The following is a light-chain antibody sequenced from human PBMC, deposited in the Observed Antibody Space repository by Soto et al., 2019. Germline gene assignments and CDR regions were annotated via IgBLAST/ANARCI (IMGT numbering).Light chain of an antibody. CDR2: DAS. CDR3: HQYHYLWT. J-gene: IGKJ1*01. V-gene: IGKV3-15*01. Sequence: EIVMTQSPATLSVSPGETVTLSCRASQSISSHLAWYQQKPGQGPRLLMHDASARTTGSPARFSASGSGTESTPTISSLQSEDFAVYYCHQYHYLWTFGQGTKVEIK. CDR1: QSISSH.